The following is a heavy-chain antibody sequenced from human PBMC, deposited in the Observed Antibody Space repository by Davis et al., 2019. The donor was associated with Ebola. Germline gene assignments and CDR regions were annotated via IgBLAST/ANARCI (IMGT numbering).Heavy chain of an antibody. V-gene: IGHV4-61*09. J-gene: IGHJ4*02. CDR2: IYTSGST. Sequence: SETLPLTCTVSGGSISSGSYYWSWIRQPAGKGLEWIGHIYTSGSTNYNPSLKSRVTISVDTSKNQFSLKLSSVTAADTAVYYCAREPQTFSYYGSGSPDYYFDYWGQGTLVTVSS. CDR3: AREPQTFSYYGSGSPDYYFDY. CDR1: GGSISSGSYY. D-gene: IGHD3-10*01.